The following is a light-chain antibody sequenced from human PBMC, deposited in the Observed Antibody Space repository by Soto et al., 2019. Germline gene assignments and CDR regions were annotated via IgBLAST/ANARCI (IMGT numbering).Light chain of an antibody. CDR1: TSDVGGYNL. CDR3: CSYASSSSYV. Sequence: QSALTQPASVSGSPGQSITIPCSGTTSDVGGYNLVSWYQQHTAKAPKLLIYEGTQRPSGVSSRFSGSKSGNTASLTISGLQAEDEADYYCCSYASSSSYVFGTGTKVNVL. CDR2: EGT. J-gene: IGLJ1*01. V-gene: IGLV2-23*01.